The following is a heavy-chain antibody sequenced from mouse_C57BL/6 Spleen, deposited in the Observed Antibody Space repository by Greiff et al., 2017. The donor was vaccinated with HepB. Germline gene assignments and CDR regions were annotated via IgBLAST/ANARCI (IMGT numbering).Heavy chain of an antibody. CDR2: IYPGSGST. Sequence: VQLQQPGAELVKPGASVKMSCKASGYTFTSYWITWVKQRPGQGLEWIGDIYPGSGSTNYNEKFKSKATLTVDTSSSTAYMQLSSLTSEDSAVYYCASHYYGSSYLYAMDYWGQGTSVTVSS. V-gene: IGHV1-55*01. CDR3: ASHYYGSSYLYAMDY. J-gene: IGHJ4*01. D-gene: IGHD1-1*01. CDR1: GYTFTSYW.